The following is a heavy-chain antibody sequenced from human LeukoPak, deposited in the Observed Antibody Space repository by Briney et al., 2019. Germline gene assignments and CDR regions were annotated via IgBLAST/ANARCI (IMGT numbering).Heavy chain of an antibody. CDR2: FYYSGST. J-gene: IGHJ4*02. V-gene: IGHV4-39*07. CDR3: ASRVAVAGGYYFDY. Sequence: PSETLSLTCTVSGGSISSSSYYWGWIRQPPGKGLEYIGSFYYSGSTYYNPYLKSRVTISVDTSKNQFSLKLSSVTAADTAVYYCASRVAVAGGYYFDYWGQGTLVTVSS. D-gene: IGHD6-19*01. CDR1: GGSISSSSYY.